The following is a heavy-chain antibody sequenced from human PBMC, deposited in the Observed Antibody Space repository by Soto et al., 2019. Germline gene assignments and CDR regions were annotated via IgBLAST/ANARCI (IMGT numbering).Heavy chain of an antibody. CDR3: AGEDSLGLDV. CDR1: GFIFSSFW. J-gene: IGHJ6*02. V-gene: IGHV3-74*03. Sequence: EVRLEEAGGGFVQPGGSLRVSCSGSGFIFSSFWMHWVRQGPGKGLEWVSRINGDGASLAYAESVKGRFSISRANVKNTLHLQMNSLGADDTAVYFCAGEDSLGLDVWGRGTPVTVSS. CDR2: INGDGASL.